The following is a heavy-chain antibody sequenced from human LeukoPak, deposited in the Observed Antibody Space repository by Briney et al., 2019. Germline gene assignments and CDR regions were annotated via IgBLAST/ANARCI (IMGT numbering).Heavy chain of an antibody. V-gene: IGHV3-30*18. J-gene: IGHJ4*02. CDR1: GFTFSSYG. CDR3: AKDLAGIVVVPAAPDY. Sequence: PGGSLRLSCAASGFTFSSYGMHWVRQAPGKRLEWVAVISYDGSNKYYADSVEGRFTISRDNSKNTLYLQMNSLRAEDTAVYYCAKDLAGIVVVPAAPDYWGQGTLVTVSS. CDR2: ISYDGSNK. D-gene: IGHD2-2*01.